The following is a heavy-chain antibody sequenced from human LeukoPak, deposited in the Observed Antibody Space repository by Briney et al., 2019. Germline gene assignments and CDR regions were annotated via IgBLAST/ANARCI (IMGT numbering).Heavy chain of an antibody. V-gene: IGHV4-39*07. J-gene: IGHJ5*02. Sequence: SETLSLTCTVSGGSISSSSYYWGWIRQPPGKGLEWIGSIYYSGSTYYNPSLKSRVTISVDTSKNQFSLKLSSVTAADTAVYYCARDGPTGGVVVVAATPGNWFDPWGQGTLVTVSS. CDR2: IYYSGST. CDR1: GGSISSSSYY. D-gene: IGHD2-15*01. CDR3: ARDGPTGGVVVVAATPGNWFDP.